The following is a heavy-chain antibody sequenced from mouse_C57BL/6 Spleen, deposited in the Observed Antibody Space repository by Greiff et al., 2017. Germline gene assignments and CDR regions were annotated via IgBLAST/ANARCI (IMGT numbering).Heavy chain of an antibody. Sequence: EVTVVESGGGLVKPGGSLKLSCAASGFTFSDYGMHWVRQAPEKGLEWVAYISSGSSTIYYADTVKGRFTISRDNAKNTLFLQMTSLRSEDTAMYYCATAGAWFAYWGQGTLVTVSA. CDR3: ATAGAWFAY. V-gene: IGHV5-17*01. CDR1: GFTFSDYG. CDR2: ISSGSSTI. J-gene: IGHJ3*01.